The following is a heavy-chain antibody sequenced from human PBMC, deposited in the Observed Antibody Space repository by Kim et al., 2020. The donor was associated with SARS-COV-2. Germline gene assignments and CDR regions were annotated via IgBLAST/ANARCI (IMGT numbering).Heavy chain of an antibody. Sequence: SETLSLTCTVSGGSISSYYWSWIRQPPGKGLEWIGYIYYSGSTNYNPSLKSRVTISVDTSKNQFSLKLSSVTAADTAVYYCASSNYDSSGYYRNFDYWG. D-gene: IGHD3-22*01. J-gene: IGHJ4*01. CDR1: GGSISSYY. V-gene: IGHV4-59*01. CDR2: IYYSGST. CDR3: ASSNYDSSGYYRNFDY.